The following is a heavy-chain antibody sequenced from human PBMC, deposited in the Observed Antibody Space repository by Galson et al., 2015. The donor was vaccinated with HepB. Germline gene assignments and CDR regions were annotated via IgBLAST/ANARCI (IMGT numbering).Heavy chain of an antibody. Sequence: SLRPSCAASGFSFSASTIHWVRQASEKGLEWIGRIRSKADSYETRYAASVRGRFTVSRDDSNNMAYLQMDSLKTEDTAVYYCTKLTVVAAINSLNWFDPWGQGTLVTVSS. CDR1: GFSFSAST. CDR3: TKLTVVAAINSLNWFDP. D-gene: IGHD2-21*02. V-gene: IGHV3-73*01. J-gene: IGHJ5*02. CDR2: IRSKADSYET.